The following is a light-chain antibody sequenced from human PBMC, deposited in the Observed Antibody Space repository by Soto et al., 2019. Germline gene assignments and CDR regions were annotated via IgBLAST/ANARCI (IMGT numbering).Light chain of an antibody. J-gene: IGLJ1*01. V-gene: IGLV2-14*01. CDR3: TSSTTLSLYV. CDR1: SSNVGGSKD. CDR2: NVS. Sequence: QSALTQPASVSGAPGQSITISCTGTSSNVGGSKDVSWYQQYPGTVPKLLINNVSNRPSGVSNRFSGSKFGNTASLTIYGLLAEDDADYFCTSSTTLSLYVFGTGTKVTVL.